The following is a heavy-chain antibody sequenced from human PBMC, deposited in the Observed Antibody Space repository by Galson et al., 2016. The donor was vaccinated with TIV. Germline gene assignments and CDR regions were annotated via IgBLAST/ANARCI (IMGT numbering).Heavy chain of an antibody. D-gene: IGHD7-27*01. J-gene: IGHJ4*02. CDR2: INQGGSEK. CDR3: AKDRDLYPPFMGTFDH. Sequence: SLRLSCAASRFSFNTYWMSWLRQAPGKGLEWVASINQGGSEKDYVDSVKGRFTISRDNAQTSLYLQMDSLRAEDTAVYYCAKDRDLYPPFMGTFDHWGQGTMVTVSS. CDR1: RFSFNTYW. V-gene: IGHV3-7*01.